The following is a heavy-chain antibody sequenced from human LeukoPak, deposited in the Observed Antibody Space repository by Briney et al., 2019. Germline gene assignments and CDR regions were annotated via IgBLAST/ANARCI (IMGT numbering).Heavy chain of an antibody. CDR3: ARETKERGLDV. J-gene: IGHJ6*02. D-gene: IGHD1-1*01. Sequence: PSETLSLTCTVSGGSIRSYFWSWIRQPAGKGLEWIGRVYPSVTTNCNPSLKSRDTLSVDTSKNHFSLNLSSVTAADTAVYYCARETKERGLDVWGQGTTVTVSS. V-gene: IGHV4-4*07. CDR1: GGSIRSYF. CDR2: VYPSVTT.